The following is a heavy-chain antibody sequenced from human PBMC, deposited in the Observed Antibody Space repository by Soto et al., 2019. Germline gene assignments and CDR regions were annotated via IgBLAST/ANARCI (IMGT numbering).Heavy chain of an antibody. D-gene: IGHD3-22*01. CDR3: ARSLYYYDSSLLDY. CDR1: GGSISSSSYY. V-gene: IGHV4-39*01. Sequence: PSETLSLTCTVSGGSISSSSYYWGWIRQPPGKGQEWIGIIYYSGSTYYNPSLKSRVTISVDTSKNQFSLKLSSVTAADTSVYYCARSLYYYDSSLLDYWGQGTLVTVSS. CDR2: IYYSGST. J-gene: IGHJ4*02.